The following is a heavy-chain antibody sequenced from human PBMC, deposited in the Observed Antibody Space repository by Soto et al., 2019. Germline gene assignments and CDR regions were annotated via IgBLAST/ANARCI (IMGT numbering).Heavy chain of an antibody. Sequence: SETLSPTCAVHGGSLSGFSWSWIRQPPGKGLEWIGEINHSGDTDYNPSLKSRVTISVDTSKNLFSLSLTSVTAADTAVYYCARFPADYWGQGTLVTVSS. D-gene: IGHD2-2*01. CDR1: GGSLSGFS. CDR3: ARFPADY. CDR2: INHSGDT. J-gene: IGHJ4*02. V-gene: IGHV4-34*01.